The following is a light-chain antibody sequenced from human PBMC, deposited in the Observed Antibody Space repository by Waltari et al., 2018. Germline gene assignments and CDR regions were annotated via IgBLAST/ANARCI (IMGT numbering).Light chain of an antibody. CDR3: QQGNTFPPT. CDR2: AVS. Sequence: IQMTQSPSSVSASVGDRVTITCRAGQDINGWLTWYQQKAGKAPKLLIYAVSTLQTGVPSRFSGARSGTDYTLTITGLQPEDFATDFCQQGNTFPPTFGQGTKVDI. CDR1: QDINGW. J-gene: IGKJ1*01. V-gene: IGKV1-12*01.